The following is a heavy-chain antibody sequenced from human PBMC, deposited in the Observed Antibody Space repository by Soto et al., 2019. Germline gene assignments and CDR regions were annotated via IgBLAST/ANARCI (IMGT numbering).Heavy chain of an antibody. Sequence: PGGSLRLSCAASGCTFSSYSMNWVRQAPGKGLEWVSSISSSSSYIYYADSVKGRFTISRDNAKNSLYLQMNSLRAEDTAVYYCARDPLFTAMVKPYHYYGMDVWGKGTTVTVSS. D-gene: IGHD5-18*01. V-gene: IGHV3-21*01. CDR3: ARDPLFTAMVKPYHYYGMDV. CDR2: ISSSSSYI. J-gene: IGHJ6*04. CDR1: GCTFSSYS.